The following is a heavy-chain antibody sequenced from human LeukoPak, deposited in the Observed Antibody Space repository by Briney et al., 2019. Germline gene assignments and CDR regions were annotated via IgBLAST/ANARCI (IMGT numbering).Heavy chain of an antibody. J-gene: IGHJ4*02. CDR2: ISTGSSYI. CDR1: GFTFSSYN. CDR3: ARDLLGGSGSNDY. V-gene: IGHV3-21*01. Sequence: GGSLRLSCAASGFTFSSYNMHWVRQAPGKGLEWVSFISTGSSYIYYADSVKGRFTISRDNAKNSLYLQMNSLRAEDTAVYYCARDLLGGSGSNDYWGQGTLVTVSS. D-gene: IGHD3-10*01.